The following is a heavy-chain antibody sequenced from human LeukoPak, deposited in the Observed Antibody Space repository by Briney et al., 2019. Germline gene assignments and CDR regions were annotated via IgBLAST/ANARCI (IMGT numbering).Heavy chain of an antibody. CDR1: GGSFSGYY. CDR2: INHSGST. Sequence: SETLSLTCAVYGGSFSGYYWSWIRQPPGKGLEWIGEINHSGSTNYNPSLKSRVTISVDTSKNQFSLKLSSVTAADTAVYYCARGGVLLWFGESASYYFDYWGQGTLVTVSS. CDR3: ARGGVLLWFGESASYYFDY. J-gene: IGHJ4*02. V-gene: IGHV4-34*01. D-gene: IGHD3-10*01.